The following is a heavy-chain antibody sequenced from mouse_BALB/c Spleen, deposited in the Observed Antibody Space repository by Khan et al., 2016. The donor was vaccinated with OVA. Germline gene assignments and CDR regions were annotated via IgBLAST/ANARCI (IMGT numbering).Heavy chain of an antibody. CDR1: GFTFSSFG. CDR2: ISSGNATI. Sequence: EVELVESGGGLVQPGGSRKLSCAASGFTFSSFGMHWVRQAPEKGLEWVAYISSGNATIYYADILKGRFTISRDNPNNTLFLQMISLRSEDTAMYYCARSVISTVYFEGWGARTTVTVSS. V-gene: IGHV5-17*02. D-gene: IGHD2-4*01. J-gene: IGHJ1*01. CDR3: ARSVISTVYFEG.